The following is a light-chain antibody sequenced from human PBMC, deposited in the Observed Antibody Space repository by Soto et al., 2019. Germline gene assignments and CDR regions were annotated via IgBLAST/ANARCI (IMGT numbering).Light chain of an antibody. CDR1: QSVSSN. CDR3: QQYNNWPRT. CDR2: RAS. V-gene: IGKV3-15*01. J-gene: IGKJ1*01. Sequence: EIVMTQSPATLSVSPGERATLSCRASQSVSSNLAWYQQKPGQAPRLLIYRASTRAAGIPARFSGSGSGTEFTLTISSLQSKDFAVYYCQQYNNWPRTFGQGTKVEIK.